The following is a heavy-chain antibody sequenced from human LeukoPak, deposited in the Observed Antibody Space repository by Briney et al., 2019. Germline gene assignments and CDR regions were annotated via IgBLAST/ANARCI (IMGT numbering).Heavy chain of an antibody. J-gene: IGHJ4*02. Sequence: GGSLRLSCAASGFTFSSYAMSWVRQAPGKGLEWVSGISGRDGTTYYADSVKGRFTISRDNSKNTLYLQMNSLRAEDTAVYYCASFSPSVVGSVYFDYWGQGTLVTVSS. CDR1: GFTFSSYA. V-gene: IGHV3-23*01. D-gene: IGHD1-26*01. CDR3: ASFSPSVVGSVYFDY. CDR2: ISGRDGTT.